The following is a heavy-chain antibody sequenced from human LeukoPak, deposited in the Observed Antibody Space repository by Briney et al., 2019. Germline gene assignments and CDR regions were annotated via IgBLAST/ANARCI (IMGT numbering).Heavy chain of an antibody. CDR1: GITFSSYS. J-gene: IGHJ6*02. CDR3: ARDVVPYSSSWFYYYYYGMDV. CDR2: ISSSSSYI. Sequence: GGSLRLSCAASGITFSSYSMNWVRQAPGKGLEWVSSISSSSSYIYYADSVKGRFTISRDNAKNSLYLQMNSLRAEDTAVYYCARDVVPYSSSWFYYYYYGMDVWGQGTTVTVSS. V-gene: IGHV3-21*01. D-gene: IGHD6-13*01.